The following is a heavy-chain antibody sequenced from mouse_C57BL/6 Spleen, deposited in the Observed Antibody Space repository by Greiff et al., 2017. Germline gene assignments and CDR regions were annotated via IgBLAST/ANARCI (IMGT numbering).Heavy chain of an antibody. CDR1: GYAFSSYW. J-gene: IGHJ2*01. CDR2: IYPGDGDT. Sequence: QVQLQQSGAELVKPGASVKISCKASGYAFSSYWMNWVKQRPGTGLEWIGQIYPGDGDTNYNGKFKGQATLSADKSSSTAYMQLSSLTSEDSAVYFCARSDYYGSSFTFGGQGTTLTVSS. D-gene: IGHD1-1*01. V-gene: IGHV1-80*01. CDR3: ARSDYYGSSFTF.